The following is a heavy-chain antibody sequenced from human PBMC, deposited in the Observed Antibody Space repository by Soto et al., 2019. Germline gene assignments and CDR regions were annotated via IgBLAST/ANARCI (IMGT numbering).Heavy chain of an antibody. CDR2: IIPLLGTP. CDR3: ARESSSPNYYYYGIDV. V-gene: IGHV1-69*01. D-gene: IGHD6-6*01. CDR1: GGTFSSYA. J-gene: IGHJ6*02. Sequence: QVQLVQSGAEVKKPGSSVKVSCRASGGTFSSYAVSWVRQAPGQGLEWMGVIIPLLGTPKYAPKFQGRVTITADDSARTAYMELSSLRSEDTAVYYCARESSSPNYYYYGIDVWGQGTTVTVSS.